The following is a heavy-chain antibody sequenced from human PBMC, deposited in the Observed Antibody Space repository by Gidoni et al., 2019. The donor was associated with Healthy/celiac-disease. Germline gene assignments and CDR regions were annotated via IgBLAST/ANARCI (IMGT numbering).Heavy chain of an antibody. J-gene: IGHJ4*02. CDR1: AFTFSSYA. V-gene: IGHV3-23*01. Sequence: EVQLLESGGGLVQPGGSLRLSCSASAFTFSSYAMSWVRQAPGKGLEWVSAISGSGGSTYYADYVKGRFTISRDNSKNTLYLQMNSLRAEDTAVYYCAKETYSSGYNVDYWGQGTLVTVSS. CDR3: AKETYSSGYNVDY. D-gene: IGHD6-19*01. CDR2: ISGSGGST.